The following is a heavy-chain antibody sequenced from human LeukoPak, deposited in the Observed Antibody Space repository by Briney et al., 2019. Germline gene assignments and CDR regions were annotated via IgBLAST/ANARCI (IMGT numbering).Heavy chain of an antibody. D-gene: IGHD3-16*01. CDR2: INTDGSGK. Sequence: GGSLRLSCEASGFTLSTYWMNWVRQVPGKGLDWVANINTDGSGKRYVDSVKGRFTIARDNADNSLSLQMNSLRAEDTAVYYCASWGADGNAWGQGTQVTVSS. CDR1: GFTLSTYW. CDR3: ASWGADGNA. V-gene: IGHV3-7*01. J-gene: IGHJ5*02.